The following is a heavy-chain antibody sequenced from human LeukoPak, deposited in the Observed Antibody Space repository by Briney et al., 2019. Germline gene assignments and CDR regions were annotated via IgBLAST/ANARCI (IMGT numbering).Heavy chain of an antibody. CDR3: ARAISGTNWFDP. J-gene: IGHJ5*02. D-gene: IGHD1-7*01. V-gene: IGHV1-2*02. CDR2: INPNSGGT. Sequence: ASVKVSCKASGYIFTGYYMHWVRQAPGQGLEWMGWINPNSGGTNYAQKFQGRVTMTRDTSISTAYMELSRLRSDDTAVYYCARAISGTNWFDPWGQGTLVTVSS. CDR1: GYIFTGYY.